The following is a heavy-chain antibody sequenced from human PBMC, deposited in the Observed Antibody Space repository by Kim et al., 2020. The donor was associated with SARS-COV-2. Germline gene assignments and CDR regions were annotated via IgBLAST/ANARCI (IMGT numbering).Heavy chain of an antibody. Sequence: GGSLRLSCAASGFTFSSYGMHWVRQAPGKGLEWVAVIWYDGSNKYYADSVKGRFTISRDNSKNTLYLQMNSLRAEDTAVYYCARWGIVGATGYAFDIWGPRRMVTLSS. CDR1: GFTFSSYG. CDR3: ARWGIVGATGYAFDI. J-gene: IGHJ3*02. D-gene: IGHD1-26*01. CDR2: IWYDGSNK. V-gene: IGHV3-33*01.